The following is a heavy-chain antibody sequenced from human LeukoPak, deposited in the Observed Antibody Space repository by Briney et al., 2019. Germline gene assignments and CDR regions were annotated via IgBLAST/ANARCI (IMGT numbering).Heavy chain of an antibody. CDR2: ISAYNGNT. J-gene: IGHJ4*02. V-gene: IGHV1-18*01. CDR3: ARGDGGSYYGGYFDY. D-gene: IGHD1-26*01. CDR1: GGTFSSYA. Sequence: ASVKVSCKASGGTFSSYAISWVRQAPGQGLEWMGWISAYNGNTNYAQKLQGRVTMTTDTSTSTAYMELRSLRSDDTAVYYCARGDGGSYYGGYFDYWGQGTLVTVSS.